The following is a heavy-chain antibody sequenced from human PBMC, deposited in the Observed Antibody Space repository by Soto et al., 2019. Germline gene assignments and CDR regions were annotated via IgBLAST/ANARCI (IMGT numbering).Heavy chain of an antibody. J-gene: IGHJ4*02. CDR3: TRYDYRFDY. CDR2: IRSKAYGGTT. D-gene: IGHD4-17*01. Sequence: EVQLVEPGGGLVQPGRSLRLSCTASGFTFGDYAMSWFRQAPGKGLEWVGFIRSKAYGGTTEYAASVKGRFTISRDDSKSIAYLQMNSLKTEDTAVYYCTRYDYRFDYWGQGTLVTVSS. V-gene: IGHV3-49*03. CDR1: GFTFGDYA.